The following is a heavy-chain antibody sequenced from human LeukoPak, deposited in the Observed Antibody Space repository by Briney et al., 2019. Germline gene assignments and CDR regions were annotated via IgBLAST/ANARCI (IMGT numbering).Heavy chain of an antibody. CDR2: INPNSGGT. J-gene: IGHJ4*02. CDR1: GYTLTELS. D-gene: IGHD2-15*01. V-gene: IGHV1-2*02. CDR3: ARDPRRMGFCSGGSCTSRNNYFDY. Sequence: ASVKVSCKVSGYTLTELSMHWVRQAPGQGLEWMGWINPNSGGTNYAQKFQGRVTMTRDTSISTAYMELSRLRSDDTAVYYCARDPRRMGFCSGGSCTSRNNYFDYWGQGTLVTVSS.